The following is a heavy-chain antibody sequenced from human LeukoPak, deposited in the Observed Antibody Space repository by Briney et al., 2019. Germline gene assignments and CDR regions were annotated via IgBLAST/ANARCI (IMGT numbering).Heavy chain of an antibody. D-gene: IGHD3-22*01. Sequence: PGRSLRLSCAASGFTFSSYGMHWVRQAPGKGLEWVAVIWYDGSNKYYADSVKGRFTISRDNSKNTLYLQMNSLRAEDTAVYYCAKDLETYYDSSGIAFDLWGRGTLVTVSS. CDR3: AKDLETYYDSSGIAFDL. CDR1: GFTFSSYG. J-gene: IGHJ2*01. V-gene: IGHV3-33*06. CDR2: IWYDGSNK.